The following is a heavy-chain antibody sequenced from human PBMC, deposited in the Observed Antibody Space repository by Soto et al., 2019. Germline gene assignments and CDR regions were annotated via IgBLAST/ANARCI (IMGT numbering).Heavy chain of an antibody. Sequence: SETLSLTCTVSGGSISSSSYYWGWIRQPPGKGLEWIGGIYYSGSTYYNPSLKSRVTISVDTSKNQFSLKLSSVTAADTAVYYCARHEAPSGWYFDYWGQGTLVTVSS. J-gene: IGHJ4*02. CDR1: GGSISSSSYY. CDR3: ARHEAPSGWYFDY. V-gene: IGHV4-39*01. CDR2: IYYSGST. D-gene: IGHD6-19*01.